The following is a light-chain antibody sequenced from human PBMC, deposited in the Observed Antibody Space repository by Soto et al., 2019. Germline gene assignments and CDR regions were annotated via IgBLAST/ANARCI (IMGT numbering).Light chain of an antibody. CDR2: DVS. Sequence: DIQVTQSPSTLAASVGDRFTIACRSSQSISGCLAWYQQKPGKAPKFLIYDVSNLESGVPLRFSGSGSGTEFTLTISSLQPDDFATYYCQQYNSYSSITFGQGTLLEI. CDR1: QSISGC. J-gene: IGKJ5*01. V-gene: IGKV1-5*01. CDR3: QQYNSYSSIT.